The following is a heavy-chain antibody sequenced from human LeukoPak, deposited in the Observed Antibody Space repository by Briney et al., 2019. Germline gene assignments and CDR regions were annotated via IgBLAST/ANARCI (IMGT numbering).Heavy chain of an antibody. D-gene: IGHD3-16*01. J-gene: IGHJ3*02. V-gene: IGHV3-74*01. CDR2: INSDGFSI. CDR3: ARFYGGSALDN. CDR1: GFTFSAYW. Sequence: GGSLRLSWAASGFTFSAYWMHWVRQAPGKGLVWVSRINSDGFSIAYADSVKGRFTISRDNAKNTLYLHMNSLRAEDTAVYYCARFYGGSALDNWGQGTMVTVSS.